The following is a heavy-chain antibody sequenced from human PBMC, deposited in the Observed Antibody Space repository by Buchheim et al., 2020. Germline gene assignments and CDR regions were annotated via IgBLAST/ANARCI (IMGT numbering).Heavy chain of an antibody. CDR3: ARRRRYCSSTSSWPSPYWFDP. CDR2: MNPNSGNT. Sequence: QVQLVQSGAEVKKPGASVKVSCKASGYTFTSYDINWVRQATGQGLEWMGWMNPNSGNTGYAQQFQGRVTMTRNTSISTAYMELISLRSEDTAVYYGARRRRYCSSTSSWPSPYWFDPWGQGTL. CDR1: GYTFTSYD. D-gene: IGHD2-2*01. V-gene: IGHV1-8*01. J-gene: IGHJ5*02.